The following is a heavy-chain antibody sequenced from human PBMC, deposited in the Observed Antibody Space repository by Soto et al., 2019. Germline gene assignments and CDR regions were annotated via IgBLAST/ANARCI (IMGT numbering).Heavy chain of an antibody. J-gene: IGHJ4*02. D-gene: IGHD5-12*01. Sequence: QVQLVQSGAEEKKPGASVKVSCKASGYTFTNYAMHWVRQAPGQRLEWMGWINAGNGNTKYSQKFKGRVTITSDTSASTAYMELSSLRSDDTAVYYCARVSGYYFLDYWGQGTLVTVSS. CDR1: GYTFTNYA. CDR2: INAGNGNT. V-gene: IGHV1-3*05. CDR3: ARVSGYYFLDY.